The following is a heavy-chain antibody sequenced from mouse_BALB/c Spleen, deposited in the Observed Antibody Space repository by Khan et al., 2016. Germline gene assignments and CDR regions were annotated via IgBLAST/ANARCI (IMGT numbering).Heavy chain of an antibody. CDR3: TNRYEAWFTY. D-gene: IGHD2-14*01. CDR1: GYTFTDYE. CDR2: FHPGSGGT. J-gene: IGHJ3*01. Sequence: QVQLQQSGAELVRPGASVKLSCKALGYTFTDYEMHWVRQTPVHGLEWIGGFHPGSGGTAYNQRFKGKATLTDDTSSSTGYMELSILSSEGSAVYYCTNRYEAWFTYWGQETLVSVSA. V-gene: IGHV1-15*01.